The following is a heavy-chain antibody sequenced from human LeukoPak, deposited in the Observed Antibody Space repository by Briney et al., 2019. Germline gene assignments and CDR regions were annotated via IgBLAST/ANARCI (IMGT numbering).Heavy chain of an antibody. CDR2: IKQDGSEK. J-gene: IGHJ3*02. D-gene: IGHD1-1*01. CDR3: VRNNWNDGGAFDI. CDR1: GFTFSSYW. Sequence: GGSLRLSCAASGFTFSSYWMSWVRQAPGKGLEWVANIKQDGSEKYYVDSVKGRFTISRDNAKDSLYLQMNSLRAEDTAVYYCVRNNWNDGGAFDIWGQGTMVTVSS. V-gene: IGHV3-7*01.